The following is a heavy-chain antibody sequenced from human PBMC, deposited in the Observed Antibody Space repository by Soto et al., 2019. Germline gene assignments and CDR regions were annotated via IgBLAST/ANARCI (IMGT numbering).Heavy chain of an antibody. Sequence: GGSLRLSCASSGFRLSYFWMHLIRPDPGKGLVWVARIIYYSIARIYSDFVEVRFTISRDNAKNMVYLQLTSLTTEDTVFYYCAREAPISAVNYFDHWGQGPLVHSPQ. CDR2: IIYYSIAR. CDR3: AREAPISAVNYFDH. J-gene: IGHJ4*02. CDR1: GFRLSYFW. V-gene: IGHV3-74*01. D-gene: IGHD5-12*01.